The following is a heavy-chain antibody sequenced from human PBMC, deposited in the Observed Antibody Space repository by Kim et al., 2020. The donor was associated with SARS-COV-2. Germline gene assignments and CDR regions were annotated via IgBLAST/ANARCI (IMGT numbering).Heavy chain of an antibody. J-gene: IGHJ4*02. D-gene: IGHD3-22*01. CDR2: IYYSGST. CDR1: GGSISSYY. Sequence: SETLSLTCTVSGGSISSYYWSWIRQPPGKGLEWIGYIYYSGSTNYNPSLKSRVTISVDTSKNQFSLKLSSVTAADTAVYYCARWDDSSGYFFDYWGQGTLVTVSS. V-gene: IGHV4-59*01. CDR3: ARWDDSSGYFFDY.